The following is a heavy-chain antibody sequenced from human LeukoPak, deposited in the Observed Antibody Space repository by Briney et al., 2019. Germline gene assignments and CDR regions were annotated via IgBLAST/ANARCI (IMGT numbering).Heavy chain of an antibody. CDR1: GYTFTSYD. CDR2: MNPNSGNT. CDR3: ARVSSSWYYFDY. Sequence: ASVKVSCKASGYTFTSYDINWARQATGQGLEWMGWMNPNSGNTGYAQKFQGRVTMTRNTSISTAYMELSSLGSEDTAVCYCARVSSSWYYFDYWGQGTLVTVSS. V-gene: IGHV1-8*01. D-gene: IGHD6-13*01. J-gene: IGHJ4*02.